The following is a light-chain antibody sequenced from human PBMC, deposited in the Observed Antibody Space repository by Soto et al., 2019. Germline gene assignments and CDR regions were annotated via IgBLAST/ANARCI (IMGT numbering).Light chain of an antibody. J-gene: IGKJ2*01. CDR2: KAY. Sequence: DIQMTQSPSTLSASVGDRVTITCRASHIISTWLAWYQQKPGKAPKFLIYKAYSLESGVPSRFSGIGSGTEFTLTISSLQPDDFATYYCQQYNSYPYTFGQGTKLEIK. CDR1: HIISTW. V-gene: IGKV1-5*03. CDR3: QQYNSYPYT.